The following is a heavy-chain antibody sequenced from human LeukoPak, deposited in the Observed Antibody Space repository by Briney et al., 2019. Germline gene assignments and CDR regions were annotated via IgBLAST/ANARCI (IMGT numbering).Heavy chain of an antibody. D-gene: IGHD3-9*01. V-gene: IGHV1-18*01. Sequence: ASVKVSCKASGYTFTSYGISWVRQAPGQGLEWMGWISAYNGNTNYAQKLQGRVTMTTDTSTSTAYMELRSLRSDDTAVYYCARDYDILTGYYKSYYYYGMDVWGQGTTVTVSS. CDR1: GYTFTSYG. J-gene: IGHJ6*02. CDR3: ARDYDILTGYYKSYYYYGMDV. CDR2: ISAYNGNT.